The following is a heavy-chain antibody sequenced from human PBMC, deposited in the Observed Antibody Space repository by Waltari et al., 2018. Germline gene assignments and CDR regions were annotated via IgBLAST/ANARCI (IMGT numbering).Heavy chain of an antibody. J-gene: IGHJ4*02. Sequence: QVQLVQSGAEVKRPGSSVKVSCKASGGTFNTYAINWVRQAPGLGLEWMGRFIPIIDTAGYAQKFQDRVTFTADRATGTAYMELSSLRPDDTGMYYCAGPRGIHLWSFDDWGQGTLVIVSS. CDR2: FIPIIDTA. D-gene: IGHD5-18*01. V-gene: IGHV1-69*04. CDR1: GGTFNTYA. CDR3: AGPRGIHLWSFDD.